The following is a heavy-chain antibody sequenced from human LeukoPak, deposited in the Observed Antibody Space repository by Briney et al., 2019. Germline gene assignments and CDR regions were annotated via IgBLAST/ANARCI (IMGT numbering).Heavy chain of an antibody. Sequence: ASVKVSCKASGYTFTSYAMNWVRQAPGQGLEWMGWINPNSGGTNYAQKFQGRVTMTRDTSISTAYMELSRLRSDDTAVYYCARDQGVDIVATMSSYYYYYYMDVWGKGTTVTISS. V-gene: IGHV1-2*02. CDR1: GYTFTSYA. D-gene: IGHD5-12*01. CDR2: INPNSGGT. CDR3: ARDQGVDIVATMSSYYYYYYMDV. J-gene: IGHJ6*03.